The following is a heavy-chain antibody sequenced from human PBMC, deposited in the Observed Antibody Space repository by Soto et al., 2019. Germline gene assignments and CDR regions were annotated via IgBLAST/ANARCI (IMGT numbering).Heavy chain of an antibody. V-gene: IGHV3-74*01. CDR3: VRYPRSVGGSYRPDY. D-gene: IGHD3-16*02. CDR1: GFTFSSYW. CDR2: INSDGSIT. Sequence: GGSLRLSCAASGFTFSSYWMHWVRQVPEKGLVWFSRINSDGSITNYADAVKGRFTISRDNVKNTLYLQMNSLRAEDTAVYYCVRYPRSVGGSYRPDYWGQGTLVTVSS. J-gene: IGHJ4*02.